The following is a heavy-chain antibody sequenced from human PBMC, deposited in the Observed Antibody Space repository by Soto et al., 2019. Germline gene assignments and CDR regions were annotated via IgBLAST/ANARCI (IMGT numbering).Heavy chain of an antibody. V-gene: IGHV3-74*01. CDR3: TSDTFGLRDS. D-gene: IGHD3-3*01. CDR1: EFYFNFDW. CDR2: INPVGTIT. J-gene: IGHJ4*02. Sequence: EVKLVQSGGGLVQPGGSLRLSCAASEFYFNFDWMQWVSQTPGKGLVWVSRINPVGTITNYAYSVEGRFIISRDNASTTLYLQMNSLSADDKAIDYCTSDTFGLRDSWVQGTLVTVSS.